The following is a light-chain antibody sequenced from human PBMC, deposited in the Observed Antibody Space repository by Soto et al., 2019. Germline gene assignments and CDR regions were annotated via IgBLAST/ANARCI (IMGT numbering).Light chain of an antibody. Sequence: EIVMTQSPATLSVSPGETATLSCRASQSVGGAVAWYQHKHGQAPRLLIVGAYIRATGVPGRCNGGGSGTEITPTISSLQAEDVAVYYCQQDKNWPPLTFGGGTTVEIK. CDR1: QSVGGA. V-gene: IGKV3-15*01. J-gene: IGKJ4*01. CDR3: QQDKNWPPLT. CDR2: GAY.